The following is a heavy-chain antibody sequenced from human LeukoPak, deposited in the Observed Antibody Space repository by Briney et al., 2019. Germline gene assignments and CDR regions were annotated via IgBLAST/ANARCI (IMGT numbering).Heavy chain of an antibody. D-gene: IGHD5-12*01. CDR2: IYYSGST. J-gene: IGHJ4*02. CDR1: GGSISSYY. V-gene: IGHV4-59*01. Sequence: SETLSLTCTVSGGSISSYYWSWIRQPPGKGLEWSEYIYYSGSTNYNPSLKSRVTISVDTSKNQFSLKLSSVTAADTAVYYCARGRHRGYDWVDYWGQGTLVTVSS. CDR3: ARGRHRGYDWVDY.